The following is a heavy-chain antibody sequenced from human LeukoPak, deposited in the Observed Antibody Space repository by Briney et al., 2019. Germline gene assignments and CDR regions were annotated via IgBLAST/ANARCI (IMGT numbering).Heavy chain of an antibody. D-gene: IGHD2-2*01. CDR2: ISSSSSTI. CDR1: GFTFSSYS. CDR3: ARPDCSSTSCYPPGVDY. J-gene: IGHJ4*02. Sequence: PGGSLRLSCAASGFTFSSYSMNWVRQAPGKGLEWVSYISSSSSTIYYADSVKGRFTISRDNAKNSLYLQMNSLRAEDTAVYYCARPDCSSTSCYPPGVDYWGQGTLVTVSS. V-gene: IGHV3-48*01.